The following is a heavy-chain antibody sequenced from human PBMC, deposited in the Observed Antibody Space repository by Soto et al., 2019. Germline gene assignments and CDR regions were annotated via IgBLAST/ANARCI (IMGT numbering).Heavy chain of an antibody. CDR2: ISFAGST. Sequence: GGSLRLSCAASGFILSDYGMHWVRQAPGRGLEWVAFISFAGSTHYGESMNGRFTISRDTSKNMLYLQMNGLRPDDTGVYYCAKEQFNTGWTQHGSWGQVTLVTVSS. CDR1: GFILSDYG. J-gene: IGHJ5*02. D-gene: IGHD6-19*01. CDR3: AKEQFNTGWTQHGS. V-gene: IGHV3-30*18.